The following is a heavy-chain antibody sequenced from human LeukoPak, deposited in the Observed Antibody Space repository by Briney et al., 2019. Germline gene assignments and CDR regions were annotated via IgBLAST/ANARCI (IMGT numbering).Heavy chain of an antibody. CDR1: GYTFTSYG. V-gene: IGHV1-18*01. J-gene: IGHJ4*02. Sequence: ASEKVSCKASGYTFTSYGISWVRQAPGQGLEWMGWISAYNGNTNYAQKLQGRVTMTTDTSTSTAYMELRSLRSDDTAVYYCARGSYDSSGFPFWVDYWGQGTLVTVSS. D-gene: IGHD3-22*01. CDR2: ISAYNGNT. CDR3: ARGSYDSSGFPFWVDY.